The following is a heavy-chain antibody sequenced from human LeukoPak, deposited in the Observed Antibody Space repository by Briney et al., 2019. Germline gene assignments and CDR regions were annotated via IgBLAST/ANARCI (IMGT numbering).Heavy chain of an antibody. Sequence: GRSLRLSCAASGFTFSSYAMHWVRQAPGKGLEWVANIKQDGSEKYYVDSVKGRFTISRDNAKNSLYLQMNSLRAEDTAVYYCAREVGADFDYWGQGTLVTVSS. D-gene: IGHD1-26*01. J-gene: IGHJ4*02. CDR2: IKQDGSEK. CDR3: AREVGADFDY. V-gene: IGHV3-7*01. CDR1: GFTFSSYA.